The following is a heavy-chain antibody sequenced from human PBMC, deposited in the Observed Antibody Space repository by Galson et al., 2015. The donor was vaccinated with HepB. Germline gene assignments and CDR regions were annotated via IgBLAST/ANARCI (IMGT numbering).Heavy chain of an antibody. CDR3: ARVRYDFWSGYSLRRYYYYGMDV. Sequence: SLRLYCAASGFTFRSYWMHWVRQAPGKGLVWVSRINSDGSSTSYADSVKGRFTISRDNAKNTLYLQMNSLRAEDTAVYYCARVRYDFWSGYSLRRYYYYGMDVWGQGTTVTVSS. CDR2: INSDGSST. V-gene: IGHV3-74*01. J-gene: IGHJ6*02. CDR1: GFTFRSYW. D-gene: IGHD3-3*01.